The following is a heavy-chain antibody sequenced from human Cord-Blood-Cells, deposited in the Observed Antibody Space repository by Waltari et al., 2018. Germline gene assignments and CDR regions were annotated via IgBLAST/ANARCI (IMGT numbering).Heavy chain of an antibody. D-gene: IGHD3-22*01. CDR3: ASNYYDSSGYYYARFDY. CDR2: IIPILGIA. Sequence: QVQLVQSGAEVKKPGSSVKVSCKASGGTFSSYTISWVRLAPGQGLEWMGRIIPILGIANYAQKFQGRVTITADKSTSTAYMELSSLRSEDTAVYYCASNYYDSSGYYYARFDYWGQGTLVTVSS. V-gene: IGHV1-69*02. J-gene: IGHJ4*02. CDR1: GGTFSSYT.